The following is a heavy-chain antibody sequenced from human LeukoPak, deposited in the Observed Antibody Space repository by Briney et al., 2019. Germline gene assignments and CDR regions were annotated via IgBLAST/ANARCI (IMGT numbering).Heavy chain of an antibody. CDR1: GFTFTAYG. Sequence: GGSLRLSCAASGFTFTAYGMQWVRQAPGKGLEWVAFVRYNGNDKYYADSVKGRFTISRDNSKNTVDLQMDSLRAEDTAVYYCAKAGSGWYAPYWGQGTLVT. J-gene: IGHJ4*02. D-gene: IGHD6-19*01. CDR2: VRYNGNDK. V-gene: IGHV3-30*02. CDR3: AKAGSGWYAPY.